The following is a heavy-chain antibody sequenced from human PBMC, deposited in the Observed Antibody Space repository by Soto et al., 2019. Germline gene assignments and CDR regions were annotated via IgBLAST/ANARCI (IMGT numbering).Heavy chain of an antibody. J-gene: IGHJ6*02. Sequence: PWETLSLTCTVSGSSMSSGGYYWSWIRQHPGKGLEWIGYIYYSGSTYYNPSLKSRVTISVDTSKNQFSLKLSSVTAADTAVYYCARTGTTHYYYGMDVWGQGTTVTVSS. V-gene: IGHV4-31*03. D-gene: IGHD1-1*01. CDR1: GSSMSSGGYY. CDR3: ARTGTTHYYYGMDV. CDR2: IYYSGST.